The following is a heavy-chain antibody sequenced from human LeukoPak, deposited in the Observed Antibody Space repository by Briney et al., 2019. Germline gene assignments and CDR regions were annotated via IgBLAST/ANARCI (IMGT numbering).Heavy chain of an antibody. D-gene: IGHD5-12*01. CDR1: GLSLSNYP. V-gene: IGHV3-30*01. CDR3: ARGDVDIVAPDY. Sequence: GGSLRLSCEASGLSLSNYPMHWVRQAPGKGLEWITLITYDGAFDGGKTYYADSVKGRFTVSRDKSKNTLFLQMNSLRPEDTAVYYCARGDVDIVAPDYWGQGTLVTVSS. CDR2: ITYDGAFDGGKT. J-gene: IGHJ4*02.